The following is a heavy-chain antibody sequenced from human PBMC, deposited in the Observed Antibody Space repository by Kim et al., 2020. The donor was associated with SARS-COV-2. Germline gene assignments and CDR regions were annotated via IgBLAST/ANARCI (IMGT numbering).Heavy chain of an antibody. D-gene: IGHD3-10*01. Sequence: SETLSLTCTVSGGSISSGGYYWSWIRQHPGKGLEWIGYIYYSGSTYYNPSLKSRVTISVDTSKNQFSLKPSSVTAADTAVYYCARDASMVRGVDAFDIWGQGTMVTVSS. V-gene: IGHV4-31*03. CDR1: GGSISSGGYY. CDR3: ARDASMVRGVDAFDI. CDR2: IYYSGST. J-gene: IGHJ3*02.